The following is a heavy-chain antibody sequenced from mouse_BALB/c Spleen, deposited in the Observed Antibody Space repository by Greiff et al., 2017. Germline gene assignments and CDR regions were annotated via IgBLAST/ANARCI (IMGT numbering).Heavy chain of an antibody. V-gene: IGHV3-8*02. CDR1: GDSITSGY. J-gene: IGHJ1*01. Sequence: EVMLVESGPSLVKPSQTLSLTCSVTGDSITSGYWNWIRKFPGNKLEYMGYISYSGSTYYNPSLKSRISITRDTSKNQYYLQLNSVTTEDTATYYFAREKDFNSYWYFDVWGAGTTVTVSS. CDR2: ISYSGST. CDR3: AREKDFNSYWYFDV.